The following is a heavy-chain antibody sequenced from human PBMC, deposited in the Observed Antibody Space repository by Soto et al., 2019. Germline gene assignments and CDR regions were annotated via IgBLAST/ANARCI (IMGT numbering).Heavy chain of an antibody. V-gene: IGHV3-23*01. CDR1: RFMFSRYA. CDR2: ISNSGGST. D-gene: IGHD5-12*01. Sequence: GGSLRLSCTASRFMFSRYAMSWVRQAPGKGLEWVSGISNSGGSTWFADSVKGRFTISRDNSKNTLYLEMNSLRVEDTAKYYCVKEWTPRRAFDSWGQGTLVTVSS. J-gene: IGHJ4*02. CDR3: VKEWTPRRAFDS.